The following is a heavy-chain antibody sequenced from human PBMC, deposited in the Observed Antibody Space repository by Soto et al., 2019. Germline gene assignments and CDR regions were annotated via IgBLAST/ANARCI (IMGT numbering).Heavy chain of an antibody. CDR3: AKVLRGIYSSGWYELDY. D-gene: IGHD6-19*01. CDR2: ISGSGGST. Sequence: PGGSLRLSCAASGFTFSSYAMSWVRQAPGKGLERVSAISGSGGSTYYADSVKGRFTISRDNSKNTLYLQMNSLRAEDTAVYYCAKVLRGIYSSGWYELDYWGQGTLVTVSS. J-gene: IGHJ4*02. V-gene: IGHV3-23*01. CDR1: GFTFSSYA.